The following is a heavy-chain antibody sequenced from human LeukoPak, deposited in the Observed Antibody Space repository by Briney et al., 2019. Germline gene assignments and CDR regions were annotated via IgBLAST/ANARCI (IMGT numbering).Heavy chain of an antibody. V-gene: IGHV1-2*02. J-gene: IGHJ3*01. D-gene: IGHD6-19*01. CDR2: INPSSGAT. CDR3: TKDQGIAVAGTD. CDR1: GYTFSGYY. Sequence: ASVKVSCKASGYTFSGYYIHWVRQAPGQGLEWLGWINPSSGATRYVQKFQDRVTMSSDTSITTAYMDLSRLRSDDTAVYYCTKDQGIAVAGTDWGQGTMVTVSS.